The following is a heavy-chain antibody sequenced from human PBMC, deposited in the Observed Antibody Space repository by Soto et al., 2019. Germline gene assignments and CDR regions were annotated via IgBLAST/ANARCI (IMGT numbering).Heavy chain of an antibody. CDR2: IIPMFDTT. CDR3: EGEVVTETTLGYFDF. D-gene: IGHD2-21*02. V-gene: IGHV1-69*06. J-gene: IGHJ4*02. Sequence: GASVKVSCKASGGSFSSDAITWVRQAPGQGLEWIGEIIPMFDTTNYAPEFQGRVTITADTATTTVYMEVNRLTPDDTAVYYCEGEVVTETTLGYFDFWGQGARVTVSS. CDR1: GGSFSSDA.